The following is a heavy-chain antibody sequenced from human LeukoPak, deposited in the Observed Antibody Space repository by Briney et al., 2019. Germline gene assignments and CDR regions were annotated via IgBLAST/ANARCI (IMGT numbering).Heavy chain of an antibody. Sequence: GGSLRLSCAASGFTFSSYAMHWVRQAPGKGLEWVAVISYDGSNKYYADSVKGRFTISRDNSKNTLYLQMNSLRAEDTAVYYCARDEGYYDSDYGMDVCGHGTTVTVSS. CDR3: ARDEGYYDSDYGMDV. D-gene: IGHD3-22*01. J-gene: IGHJ6*02. V-gene: IGHV3-30*04. CDR2: ISYDGSNK. CDR1: GFTFSSYA.